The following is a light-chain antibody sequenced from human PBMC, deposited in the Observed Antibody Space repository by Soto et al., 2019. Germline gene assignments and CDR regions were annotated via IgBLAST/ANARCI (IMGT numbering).Light chain of an antibody. CDR2: GAS. CDR1: QSITNKY. CDR3: HQYLDSPNT. Sequence: PGEGATFSCRATQSITNKYVAWYQQKAGQAPRLLIYGASTRATGIPDRFRGSGSGTDFTLSITRLEPEDFAVYYCHQYLDSPNTFGQGTNLEIK. V-gene: IGKV3-20*01. J-gene: IGKJ2*01.